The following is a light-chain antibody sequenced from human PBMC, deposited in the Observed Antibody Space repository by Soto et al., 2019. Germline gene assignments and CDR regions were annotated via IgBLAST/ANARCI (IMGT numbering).Light chain of an antibody. CDR2: GAS. J-gene: IGKJ5*01. Sequence: ILMTQSPDTLSVSPGESDTLSCRASQRVYSNLAWYQQRPGQAPRLLIYGASTRATGVPARFSGRGSGTEFTLTISSLQSEDFAVYYCQQYTNWPPNTFGQGTRLEIK. CDR3: QQYTNWPPNT. CDR1: QRVYSN. V-gene: IGKV3-15*01.